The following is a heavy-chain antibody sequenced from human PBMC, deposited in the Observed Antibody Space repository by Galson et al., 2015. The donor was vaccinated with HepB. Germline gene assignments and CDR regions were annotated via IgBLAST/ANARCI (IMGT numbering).Heavy chain of an antibody. CDR1: GFTFSSYG. J-gene: IGHJ5*02. CDR2: ISYDGSNK. Sequence: SLRLSCAASGFTFSSYGMHWVRQAPGKGLEWVAVISYDGSNKYYADSVKGRFTISRDNSKNTLYLQMNSLRAEDTAVYYCAKEAAISFAVDPWGQGTLVTVSP. CDR3: AKEAAISFAVDP. V-gene: IGHV3-30*18. D-gene: IGHD3-3*01.